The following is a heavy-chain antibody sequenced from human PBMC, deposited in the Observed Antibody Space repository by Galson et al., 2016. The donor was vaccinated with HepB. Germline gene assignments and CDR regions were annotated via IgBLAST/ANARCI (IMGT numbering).Heavy chain of an antibody. D-gene: IGHD2-15*01. CDR2: TWYDGINK. Sequence: SLRLSCAASGFTFSDYGMHWVRQAPGKGLEWVAVTWYDGINKYYADSVKGRFTISRDNSKDTLYLQMNSLRAEDTARYFCAKSTCSDGSCNNFYYFDYWGQGSLVTVSS. J-gene: IGHJ4*02. CDR1: GFTFSDYG. CDR3: AKSTCSDGSCNNFYYFDY. V-gene: IGHV3-33*06.